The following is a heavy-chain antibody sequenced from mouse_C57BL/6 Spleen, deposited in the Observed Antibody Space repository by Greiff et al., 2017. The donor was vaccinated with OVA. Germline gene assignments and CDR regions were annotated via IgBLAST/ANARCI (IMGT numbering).Heavy chain of an antibody. CDR2: IDPSDSET. V-gene: IGHV1-52*01. CDR1: GYTFTSYW. Sequence: QVQLQQPGAELVRPGSSVKLSCKASGYTFTSYWMHWVKQRPIQGLEWIGNIDPSDSETHYNQKFKDKATLTVDKSSSTAYMQLSSLTSEDSAVYYCARGGTTVVEGLFDYWGQGTTLTVSS. D-gene: IGHD1-1*01. J-gene: IGHJ2*01. CDR3: ARGGTTVVEGLFDY.